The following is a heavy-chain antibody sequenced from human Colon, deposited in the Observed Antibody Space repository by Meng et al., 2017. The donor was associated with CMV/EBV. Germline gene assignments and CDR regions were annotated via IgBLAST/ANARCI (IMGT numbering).Heavy chain of an antibody. Sequence: GESLKISCETSGFTFGDYGLSWVRQAPGKGLEWVAVIWYDGSNKYYADSVKGRFTISRDNSKNTLYLQMNSLRPEDTAVYYCARGPFYGDYPQRYGMDFWGQGTTVTVSS. CDR2: IWYDGSNK. J-gene: IGHJ6*02. CDR1: GFTFGDYG. V-gene: IGHV3-33*01. CDR3: ARGPFYGDYPQRYGMDF. D-gene: IGHD4-17*01.